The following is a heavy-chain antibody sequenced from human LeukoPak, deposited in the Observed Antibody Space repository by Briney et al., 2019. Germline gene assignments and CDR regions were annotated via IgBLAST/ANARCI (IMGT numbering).Heavy chain of an antibody. Sequence: GGSLRLSCAASGFTFSTYVMSLVRRAPGKGLAWVSSVGGDGHVTYYADSVKGRFTISRDNSRHTLLLQMDGLRVEDTATYYCAKGISADGYNFERGADYWGQGSLVSVSS. J-gene: IGHJ4*02. CDR3: AKGISADGYNFERGADY. V-gene: IGHV3-23*01. D-gene: IGHD5-18*01. CDR1: GFTFSTYV. CDR2: VGGDGHVT.